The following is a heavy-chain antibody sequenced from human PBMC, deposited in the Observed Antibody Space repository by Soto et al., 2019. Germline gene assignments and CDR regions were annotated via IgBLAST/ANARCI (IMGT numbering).Heavy chain of an antibody. CDR1: GFTFSSYG. J-gene: IGHJ5*02. D-gene: IGHD1-26*01. V-gene: IGHV3-33*01. CDR3: ARDLEAGSYSCWFDP. Sequence: GGSLRLSCAASGFTFSSYGMHWVRQAPCKGLEWVAVIWYDGSNKYYADSVKGRFTISRDNSKNTLYLQMNSLRAEDTAVYYCARDLEAGSYSCWFDPWGQGTLVTVSS. CDR2: IWYDGSNK.